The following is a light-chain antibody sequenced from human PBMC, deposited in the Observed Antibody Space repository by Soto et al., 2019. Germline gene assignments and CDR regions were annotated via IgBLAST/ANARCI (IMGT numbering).Light chain of an antibody. J-gene: IGKJ3*01. CDR2: AAS. V-gene: IGKV3-20*01. CDR3: QQYGSSPPFT. Sequence: EIVLTQSPGTLSLSPGERATLSCRASQSVSSRLLAWYQQKPGQAPRLVIYAASSRATGIPDRFSGNGSGTDFTLTITRLEPEDFAVYYCQQYGSSPPFTFGPGTKVDI. CDR1: QSVSSRL.